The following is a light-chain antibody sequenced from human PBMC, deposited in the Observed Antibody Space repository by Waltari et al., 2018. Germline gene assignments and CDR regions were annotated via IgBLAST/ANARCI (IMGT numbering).Light chain of an antibody. J-gene: IGKJ2*01. CDR1: QGVSTY. Sequence: AIRMTQSPSSLSASIGDRVTIPCRASQGVSTYLAWYQQKPGQAPSLLIHAASTLQTGVPSRFSGSGTGTDFTLTISSLQPEDFATYYCQQSYTTPYTFGQGTKLEIK. CDR3: QQSYTTPYT. CDR2: AAS. V-gene: IGKV1-8*01.